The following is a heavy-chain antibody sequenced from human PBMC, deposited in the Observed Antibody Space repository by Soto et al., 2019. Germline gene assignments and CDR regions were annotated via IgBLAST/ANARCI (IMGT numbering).Heavy chain of an antibody. CDR3: ARVLERGGYGMDA. Sequence: LRLSCAASGFTFSSYEMNWVRQAPGKGLEWVSYITTTGSTRRSADSVKGRFTISRDNAKNSLYLQMNSLRADDTAVYYCARVLERGGYGMDAWGQGTTVTVYS. J-gene: IGHJ6*02. V-gene: IGHV3-48*03. D-gene: IGHD3-3*01. CDR2: ITTTGSTR. CDR1: GFTFSSYE.